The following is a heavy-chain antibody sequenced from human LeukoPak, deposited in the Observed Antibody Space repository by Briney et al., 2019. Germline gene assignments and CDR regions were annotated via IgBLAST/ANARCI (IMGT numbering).Heavy chain of an antibody. CDR1: GGSTRSDY. CDR3: ARGPGGSPGSYHWFDP. CDR2: IYYSGTTNSGST. J-gene: IGHJ5*02. D-gene: IGHD3-10*01. Sequence: PSETLSLTCTVSGGSTRSDYWSWIRQPPGKGLEWIGYIYYSGTTNSGSTNYNPSLKSRVTISVDTSKSQFSLRVSSVTAADTAVYYCARGPGGSPGSYHWFDPWGQGTLVTVSS. V-gene: IGHV4-59*01.